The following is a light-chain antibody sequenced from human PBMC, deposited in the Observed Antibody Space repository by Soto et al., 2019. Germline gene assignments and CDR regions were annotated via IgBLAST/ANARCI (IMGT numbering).Light chain of an antibody. Sequence: EVVLTQSPATLSLSPGARATLSCRASQSVSSYLAWYQQKPGQAPRLLIYTASTRATGIPDRFSGSGSGTDFTLTISGLEPEDFAMYYCQEYGSTSHTFGLRAKVDI. CDR2: TAS. CDR3: QEYGSTSHT. CDR1: QSVSSY. J-gene: IGKJ2*01. V-gene: IGKV3-20*01.